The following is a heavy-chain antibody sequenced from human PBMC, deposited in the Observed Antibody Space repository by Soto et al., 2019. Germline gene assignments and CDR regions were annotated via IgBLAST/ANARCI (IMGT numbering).Heavy chain of an antibody. V-gene: IGHV3-66*01. CDR2: IYSGGST. D-gene: IGHD2-15*01. Sequence: PGGSLRLSCAASGFTVSSNYMSWVRQAPGKGLEWVSVIYSGGSTYYADSVKGRFTISRDNSKNTLYLQMNSLRAEDTAVYYCASSESRYCSGGSCYDYWGQGTLVTVSS. CDR1: GFTVSSNY. J-gene: IGHJ4*02. CDR3: ASSESRYCSGGSCYDY.